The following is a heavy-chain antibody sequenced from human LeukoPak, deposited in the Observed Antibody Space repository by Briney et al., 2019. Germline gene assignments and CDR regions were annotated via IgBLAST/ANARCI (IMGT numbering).Heavy chain of an antibody. Sequence: GASVKVSCKASVGTFSSYAISWVRQAPGQGLEWMGRIIPILGIANYAQKFQGRVTITADKSTSTGYMELSSLRSEDTGVYNCARVDTAMVIDYWGQGTLVTVSS. J-gene: IGHJ4*02. CDR1: VGTFSSYA. CDR3: ARVDTAMVIDY. D-gene: IGHD5-18*01. CDR2: IIPILGIA. V-gene: IGHV1-69*04.